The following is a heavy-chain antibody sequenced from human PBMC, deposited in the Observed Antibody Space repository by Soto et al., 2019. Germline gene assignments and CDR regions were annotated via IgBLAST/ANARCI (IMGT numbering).Heavy chain of an antibody. CDR3: ARGIGDRSYGMDV. J-gene: IGHJ6*02. D-gene: IGHD3-10*01. V-gene: IGHV4-30-2*01. CDR1: GGSISSGGYS. Sequence: QLQLQESGSGLVKPSQTLSLTCAVSGGSISSGGYSWSWIRQPPGRGLEWIGDIYHSGSTYCNRSLKSRVTISVDRSKNQFSLKLSSVTAADTAVYYCARGIGDRSYGMDVWGQGTTVTVSS. CDR2: IYHSGST.